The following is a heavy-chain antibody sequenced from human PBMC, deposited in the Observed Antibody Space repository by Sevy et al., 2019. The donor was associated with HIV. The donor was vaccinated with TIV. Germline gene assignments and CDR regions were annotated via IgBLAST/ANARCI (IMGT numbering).Heavy chain of an antibody. J-gene: IGHJ4*02. Sequence: SQTLSLTCAISGDSVSSNSAAWNWIRQSPSRGLEWLGRTYYRSKWYNDYAVSVKSRITINPDTPKNQFSLQLNSVTPEDTAVYYCARALGSSSWYGGYYFDYWGQGTLVTVS. CDR2: TYYRSKWYN. CDR1: GDSVSSNSAA. V-gene: IGHV6-1*01. CDR3: ARALGSSSWYGGYYFDY. D-gene: IGHD6-13*01.